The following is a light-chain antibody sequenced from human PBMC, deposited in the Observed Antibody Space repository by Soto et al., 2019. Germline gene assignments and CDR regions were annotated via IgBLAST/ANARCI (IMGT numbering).Light chain of an antibody. CDR2: NNN. V-gene: IGLV1-47*02. Sequence: QSVLTQPPSVSGTPGQRVTISCSGSSSNIGRNHVYWYQQLPGTAPKVLIYNNNQRPSGVPDRFSGSKSGTSASLAISGLRSEDEADYYCISYTPSSTWVFGGGTKLTVL. J-gene: IGLJ3*02. CDR3: ISYTPSSTWV. CDR1: SSNIGRNH.